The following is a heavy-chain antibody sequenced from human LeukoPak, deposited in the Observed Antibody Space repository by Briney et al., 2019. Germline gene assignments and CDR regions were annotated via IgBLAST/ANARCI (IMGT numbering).Heavy chain of an antibody. CDR2: ISAYNGNT. V-gene: IGHV1-18*01. J-gene: IGHJ5*02. CDR1: GYTFTSYG. Sequence: ASVKVSCKASGYTFTSYGISWVRQAPGQGLEWMGWISAYNGNTNYAQKLQDRVTLTTDTSTSTAYMELRSLRSDDTAVYYCAREGTSGTHLNWFDPWGQGTLVTVSS. CDR3: AREGTSGTHLNWFDP. D-gene: IGHD1-1*01.